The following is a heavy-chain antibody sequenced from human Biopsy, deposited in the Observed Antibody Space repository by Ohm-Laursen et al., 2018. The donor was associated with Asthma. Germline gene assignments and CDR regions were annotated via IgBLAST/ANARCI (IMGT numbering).Heavy chain of an antibody. V-gene: IGHV1-69*13. CDR2: INSVFGTT. CDR1: GGTFNTYV. J-gene: IGHJ4*02. Sequence: VKISCKSLGGTFNTYVIGWVRQAPGQGLEWMGGINSVFGTTTFPQKFQDRVTITADDSTSTVYMELSSLRSEDTAVYYCARKAGSCISRTCYSLDFWGQGTLVTVSS. D-gene: IGHD2-2*01. CDR3: ARKAGSCISRTCYSLDF.